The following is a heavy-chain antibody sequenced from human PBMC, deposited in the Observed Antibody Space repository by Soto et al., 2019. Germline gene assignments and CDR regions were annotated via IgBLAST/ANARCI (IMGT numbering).Heavy chain of an antibody. J-gene: IGHJ4*02. Sequence: GGSLRLSCAASGFTFSSYAMHWVRQAPGKGLEWAAVISYDGSNKYYADSVKGRFTISRDNSKNTQYLQMNSLRAEDAAVYYCARMRRGGRGSYFDYWGQGTLVTVSS. V-gene: IGHV3-30*04. CDR2: ISYDGSNK. D-gene: IGHD1-26*01. CDR1: GFTFSSYA. CDR3: ARMRRGGRGSYFDY.